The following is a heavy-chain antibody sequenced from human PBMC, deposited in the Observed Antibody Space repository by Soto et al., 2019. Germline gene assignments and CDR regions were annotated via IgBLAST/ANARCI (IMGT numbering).Heavy chain of an antibody. V-gene: IGHV3-7*01. CDR1: GFTFSNYW. CDR3: ARDWFDA. CDR2: MKKDGSQK. J-gene: IGHJ5*02. Sequence: QPGGSLRLSCVASGFTFSNYWMSWVRQAPGKGLEWVANMKKDGSQKYYADSVKGRFTISRDNARNSLYLQMNSLRVEDTAVYYCARDWFDAWGQGTLVTVSS.